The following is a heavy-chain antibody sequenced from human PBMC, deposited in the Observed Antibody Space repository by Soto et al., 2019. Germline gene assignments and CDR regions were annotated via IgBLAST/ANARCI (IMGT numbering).Heavy chain of an antibody. V-gene: IGHV4-59*08. D-gene: IGHD3-3*01. CDR2: IYYSGST. J-gene: IGHJ4*02. CDR1: GGSISSYY. CDR3: ARVSRGDFWSGYYADY. Sequence: QVQLQESGPGLVKPSETLSLTCTVSGGSISSYYWSWIRQPPGKGLEWIGYIYYSGSTNYNPSLKSRDTISVDTSKHQFSLKLSSVTAADTAVYYCARVSRGDFWSGYYADYWGQGTLVTVSS.